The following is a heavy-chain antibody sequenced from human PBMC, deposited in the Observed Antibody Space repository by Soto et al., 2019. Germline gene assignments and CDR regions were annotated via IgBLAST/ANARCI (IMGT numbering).Heavy chain of an antibody. CDR1: GYSFTSYW. V-gene: IGHV5-51*01. D-gene: IGHD6-13*01. CDR3: ARTAAAGKYYYGMDV. CDR2: IYPGDSDT. Sequence: PGESRKISCKGSGYSFTSYWIGWARQMPGKGLEWMGIIYPGDSDTRYSPSFQGQVTISADKSISTAYLQWSSLKASDTAMYYCARTAAAGKYYYGMDVWGQGTTVTVSS. J-gene: IGHJ6*02.